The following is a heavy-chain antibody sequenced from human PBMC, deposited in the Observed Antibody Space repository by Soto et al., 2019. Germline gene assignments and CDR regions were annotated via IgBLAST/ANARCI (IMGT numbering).Heavy chain of an antibody. CDR1: GGSISSGDYY. Sequence: PLETLSLTCTVSGGSISSGDYYWSWIRQPPGKGLEWIGYIYYSGSTYYNPSLKSRVTISVDTSKNQFSLKLSSVTAADTAVYYCARAPYYDFWSGIQLFDYWGQGTLVTVSS. D-gene: IGHD3-3*01. CDR3: ARAPYYDFWSGIQLFDY. J-gene: IGHJ4*02. V-gene: IGHV4-30-4*01. CDR2: IYYSGST.